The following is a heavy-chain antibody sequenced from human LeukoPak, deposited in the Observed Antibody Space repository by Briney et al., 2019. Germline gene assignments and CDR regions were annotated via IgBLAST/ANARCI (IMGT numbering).Heavy chain of an antibody. CDR2: IKQDGNEK. J-gene: IGHJ4*02. D-gene: IGHD1-26*01. Sequence: GGSLRLSCAASGFTFSRYWMSWVRQAPGKGLEWVANIKQDGNEKYYVDSVKGRFAISRDNAKNSLFLQLAGLRAEDTAVYYCARGRDSGRYFDYWGQGTLVTVSS. V-gene: IGHV3-7*01. CDR1: GFTFSRYW. CDR3: ARGRDSGRYFDY.